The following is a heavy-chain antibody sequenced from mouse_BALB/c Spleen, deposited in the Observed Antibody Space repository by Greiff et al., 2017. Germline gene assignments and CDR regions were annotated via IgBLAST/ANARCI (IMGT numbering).Heavy chain of an antibody. D-gene: IGHD2-10*01. CDR3: ARFPYYGNYGLFAN. Sequence: EVQLQQSGAELVKPGASVKLSCTASGFNIKDTYMHWVKQRPEQGLEWIGRIDPANGNTKYDPKFQGKATITADTSSNTAYLQRSSLTSEDTAVYYCARFPYYGNYGLFANWGQGTLVTVSA. CDR1: GFNIKDTY. CDR2: IDPANGNT. V-gene: IGHV14-3*02. J-gene: IGHJ3*01.